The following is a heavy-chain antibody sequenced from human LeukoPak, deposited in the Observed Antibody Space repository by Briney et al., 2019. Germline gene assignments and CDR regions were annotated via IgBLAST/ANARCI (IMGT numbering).Heavy chain of an antibody. CDR1: GYTFTGYH. V-gene: IGHV1-69*13. Sequence: SVKVSCKASGYTFTGYHIHWVRQAPGQGLEWMGGIIPIFGTANYAQKFQGRVTITADESTSTAYMELSSLRSEDTAVYYCARGGVITIFGVATDPYFDYWGQGTLVTVSS. CDR3: ARGGVITIFGVATDPYFDY. CDR2: IIPIFGTA. D-gene: IGHD3-3*01. J-gene: IGHJ4*02.